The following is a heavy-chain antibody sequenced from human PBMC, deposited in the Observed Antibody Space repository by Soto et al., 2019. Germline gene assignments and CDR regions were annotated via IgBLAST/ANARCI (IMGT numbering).Heavy chain of an antibody. CDR2: IYHSGST. D-gene: IGHD3-3*01. V-gene: IGHV4-4*02. CDR1: SGSISSSNW. J-gene: IGHJ3*02. Sequence: QVQLQESGPGLVKPSGTLSLTCAVSSGSISSSNWWSWVRQPPGKGLEWIGEIYHSGSTNYNPSLKSRVTISVDKSKNQFSLKLSSVTAADTAVYYCARDRFRRFSHTGFAFDIWGQGTMVTVSS. CDR3: ARDRFRRFSHTGFAFDI.